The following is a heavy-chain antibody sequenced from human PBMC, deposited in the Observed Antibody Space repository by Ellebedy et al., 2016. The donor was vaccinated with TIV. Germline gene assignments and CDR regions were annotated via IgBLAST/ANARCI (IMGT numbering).Heavy chain of an antibody. CDR3: ASGSNDAFDI. Sequence: SETLSLTCAVYRGPFSGYYWSWIRQPPGKGLEWIGEINHSGSTNYNPSLKSRVTISVDTSKNQFSLKLSSVTAADTAVYYCASGSNDAFDIWGQGTMVTVSS. V-gene: IGHV4-34*01. CDR2: INHSGST. CDR1: RGPFSGYY. J-gene: IGHJ3*02.